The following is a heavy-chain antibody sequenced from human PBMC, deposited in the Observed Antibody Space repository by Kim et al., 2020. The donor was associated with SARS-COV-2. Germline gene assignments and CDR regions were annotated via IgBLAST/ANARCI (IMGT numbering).Heavy chain of an antibody. V-gene: IGHV3-30*01. Sequence: NGRLPIARDNSKNTLYLQMNSLRAEDTAVYYCARGGTIFGVVINPDYMDVWGKGTTVTVSS. D-gene: IGHD3-3*01. CDR3: ARGGTIFGVVINPDYMDV. J-gene: IGHJ6*03.